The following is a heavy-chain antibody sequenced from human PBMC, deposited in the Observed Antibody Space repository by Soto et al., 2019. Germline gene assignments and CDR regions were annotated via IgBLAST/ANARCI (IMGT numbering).Heavy chain of an antibody. J-gene: IGHJ5*02. Sequence: QVQLVESGGGVVQPGGSLRLSCAASGFIFSSYGMYWIRQAPGKGLEWVAGISHDGSNKYYGDSVKGRCTISRDNSKNTLFLQIDSLRAEDTAVYYCAKLTGGVKAIGGTGNSLDPWGQGTLVTVSS. CDR1: GFIFSSYG. CDR2: ISHDGSNK. CDR3: AKLTGGVKAIGGTGNSLDP. D-gene: IGHD1-20*01. V-gene: IGHV3-30*18.